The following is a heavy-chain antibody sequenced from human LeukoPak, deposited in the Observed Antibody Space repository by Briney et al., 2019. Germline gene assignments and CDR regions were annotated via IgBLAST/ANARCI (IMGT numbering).Heavy chain of an antibody. CDR2: IYYSGST. Sequence: SETLPLTCTVSGGSISSSSYYWGWIRQPPGKGLEWIGSIYYSGSTYYNPSLQSRVTISVDTSKNQFSLKLSSVTAADTAVYYCASGEDIVVVPAAIPEDWGQGTLVTVSS. V-gene: IGHV4-39*07. D-gene: IGHD2-2*02. CDR1: GGSISSSSYY. CDR3: ASGEDIVVVPAAIPED. J-gene: IGHJ4*02.